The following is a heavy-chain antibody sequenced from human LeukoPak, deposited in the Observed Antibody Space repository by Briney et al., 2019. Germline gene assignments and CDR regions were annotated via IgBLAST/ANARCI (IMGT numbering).Heavy chain of an antibody. CDR2: IYPGDSDT. CDR1: GYGFTDYW. CDR3: ARGAAGTIPDYYYFGMDV. J-gene: IGHJ6*02. Sequence: GESLKISCKGSGYGFTDYWIGWVRQMPGKGLEWMGIIYPGDSDTRYSPSFQGQVAISADTSINTAHLQWSSLKASDTAMYYCARGAAGTIPDYYYFGMDVWGQGTTVTVSS. V-gene: IGHV5-51*01. D-gene: IGHD1-7*01.